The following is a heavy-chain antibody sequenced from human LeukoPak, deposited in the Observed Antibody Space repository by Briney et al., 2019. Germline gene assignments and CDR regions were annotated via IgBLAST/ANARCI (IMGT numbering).Heavy chain of an antibody. J-gene: IGHJ4*02. V-gene: IGHV1-2*02. CDR2: INPNSGGT. CDR3: ARGYDFWSGYLTG. D-gene: IGHD3-3*01. Sequence: ASVKVSCKASGYTFTGYYMRWVRQAPGQGLEWMGWINPNSGGTNYAQKFQGRVTMTRDTSISTAYMELSRLRSDDTAVYYCARGYDFWSGYLTGWGQGTLVTVSS. CDR1: GYTFTGYY.